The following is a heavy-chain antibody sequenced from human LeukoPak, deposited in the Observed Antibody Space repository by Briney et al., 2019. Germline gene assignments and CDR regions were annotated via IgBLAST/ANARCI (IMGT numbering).Heavy chain of an antibody. CDR2: ISYDGSNK. CDR3: ARELMENYGGNPRYYYYGMDV. V-gene: IGHV3-30*04. J-gene: IGHJ6*02. Sequence: PGGSLRLSCAASGFTFSSYAMHWVRQAPGKGLEWVAVISYDGSNKYYADSVEGRFTISRDNSKNTLYLQMNSLRAEDTAVYYCARELMENYGGNPRYYYYGMDVWGQGTTVTVSS. D-gene: IGHD4-23*01. CDR1: GFTFSSYA.